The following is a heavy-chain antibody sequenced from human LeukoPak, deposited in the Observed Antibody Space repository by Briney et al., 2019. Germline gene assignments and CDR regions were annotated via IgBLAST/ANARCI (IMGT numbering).Heavy chain of an antibody. CDR1: GYTFTSYG. CDR2: ISIYNDNT. D-gene: IGHD3-10*01. CDR3: ARLDRGGSGSRVIDY. Sequence: ASVKVSCKASGYTFTSYGISWVRQAPGQGLEWMGWISIYNDNTNYAQKFQDRVTMTTDTSTSTAYMELRSLRSDDTAVYYCARLDRGGSGSRVIDYWGQGTLVTVSS. V-gene: IGHV1-18*01. J-gene: IGHJ4*02.